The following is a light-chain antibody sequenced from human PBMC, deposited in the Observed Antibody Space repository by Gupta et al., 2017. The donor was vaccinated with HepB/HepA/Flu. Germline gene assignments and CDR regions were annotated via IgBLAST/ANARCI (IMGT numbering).Light chain of an antibody. CDR1: SSDVGGYNY. CDR2: DVS. V-gene: IGLV2-14*03. CDR3: SSYINTRTVV. J-gene: IGLJ2*01. Sequence: QSALTQPASVSGAPGQSITVPCLGSSSDVGGYNYVSWYQQHPAKAPKLIIYDVSKRPPGISPRFSGSKSGYTASLTISVLQAEDEADYYCSSYINTRTVVFGGGTKLTVL.